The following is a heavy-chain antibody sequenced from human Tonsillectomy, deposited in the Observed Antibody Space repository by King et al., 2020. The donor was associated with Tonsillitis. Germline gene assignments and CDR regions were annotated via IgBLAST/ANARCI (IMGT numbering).Heavy chain of an antibody. CDR2: IDPSDSYT. D-gene: IGHD5-18*01. J-gene: IGHJ4*02. Sequence: VQLVESGAEVKKPGESLRISCQDSGYSLSSYWINWVRQLPGKGLEWMGRIDPSDSYTNYSPSFQGHVIISVDKSIRNAYLQWSSLKASDTAMYYCASARDTTMLKGWGQGTLVTVSS. V-gene: IGHV5-10-1*03. CDR1: GYSLSSYW. CDR3: ASARDTTMLKG.